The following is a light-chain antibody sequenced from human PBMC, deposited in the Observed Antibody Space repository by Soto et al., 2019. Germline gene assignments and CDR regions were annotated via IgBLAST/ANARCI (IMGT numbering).Light chain of an antibody. CDR3: VSHMTDDTFV. V-gene: IGLV2-14*01. CDR1: SSDIGASNF. CDR2: EAT. Sequence: QSALTQPPSVSGSPGQSITVSCTGTSSDIGASNFVSWYQHLPGRAPKVIIFEATNRPSGVSDRFSGSKAGITASLTISGLQAADEAEYFCVSHMTDDTFVFGTGTKVTVL. J-gene: IGLJ1*01.